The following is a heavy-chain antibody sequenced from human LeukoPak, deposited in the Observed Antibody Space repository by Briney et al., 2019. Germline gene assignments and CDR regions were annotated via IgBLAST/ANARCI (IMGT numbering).Heavy chain of an antibody. Sequence: SETLSLTCTVSGGSISSYYWSWIRQPPGKGLEWIGYIYYSGSTNYNPSLKSRVTISVDTSKNQFSLKLSSVTAADTAVYYCAGHYVWGSYRPIGGPFDYWGQGTLVTVSS. CDR2: IYYSGST. CDR1: GGSISSYY. J-gene: IGHJ4*02. D-gene: IGHD3-16*02. CDR3: AGHYVWGSYRPIGGPFDY. V-gene: IGHV4-59*08.